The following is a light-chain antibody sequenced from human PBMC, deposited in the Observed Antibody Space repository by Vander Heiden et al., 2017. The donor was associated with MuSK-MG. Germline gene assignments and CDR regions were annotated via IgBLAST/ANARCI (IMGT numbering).Light chain of an antibody. J-gene: IGLJ3*02. Sequence: QSVLTQPPSVSGAPGQRVTISCTGSSSNIGATYGVHWYQQFPGTAPKLLIYDNINRPSGVPDRFSGSKSGTSASLAITRLQAEDEADYYCQSYDTSLSAWVFGGGTKLTVL. V-gene: IGLV1-40*01. CDR3: QSYDTSLSAWV. CDR2: DNI. CDR1: SSNIGATYG.